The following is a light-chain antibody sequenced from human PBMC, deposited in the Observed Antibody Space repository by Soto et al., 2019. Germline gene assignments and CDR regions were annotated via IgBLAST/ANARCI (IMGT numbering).Light chain of an antibody. J-gene: IGLJ2*01. CDR1: SSDVGSYNL. CDR2: EGS. CDR3: CSYAGVV. Sequence: QSALTQPASVSGSPGQSITISCTGTSSDVGSYNLVSWYQQHPGKAPKFMIYEGSKRPSGVSNRFSGSKSGNTASLTISGLQAEDEADYYCCSYAGVVFGGGTKLTVL. V-gene: IGLV2-23*01.